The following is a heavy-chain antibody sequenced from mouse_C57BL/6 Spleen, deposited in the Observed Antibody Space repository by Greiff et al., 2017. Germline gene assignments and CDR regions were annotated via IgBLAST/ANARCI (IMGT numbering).Heavy chain of an antibody. CDR3: ARSSPYYFDY. J-gene: IGHJ2*01. V-gene: IGHV1-80*01. CDR2: IYPGDGDT. CDR1: GYAFSSYW. D-gene: IGHD1-1*01. Sequence: VQLQESGAELVKPGASVKISCKASGYAFSSYWMNWVKQRPGKGLEWIGQIYPGDGDTNYNGKFKGKATLTADKSSSTPYMQLSSLTSEDSAVYFCARSSPYYFDYWGQGTTLTVSS.